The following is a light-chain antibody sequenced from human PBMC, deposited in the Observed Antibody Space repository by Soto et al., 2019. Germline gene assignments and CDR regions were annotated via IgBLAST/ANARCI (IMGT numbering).Light chain of an antibody. V-gene: IGLV2-8*01. CDR3: SSHAGSSNVA. CDR2: EVS. J-gene: IGLJ2*01. CDR1: SSDVGGYNY. Sequence: ALTQPPSASGSPGQSVTISCTGSSSDVGGYNYVSWYQQHPGKAPKLMIYEVSKRPSGVPDRFSGSKSGNTASLTVSGLQAEDEADYYCSSHAGSSNVAFGGGTKLTVL.